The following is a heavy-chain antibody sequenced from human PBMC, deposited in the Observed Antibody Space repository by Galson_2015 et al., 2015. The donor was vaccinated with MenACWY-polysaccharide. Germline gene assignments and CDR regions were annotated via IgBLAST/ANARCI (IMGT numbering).Heavy chain of an antibody. J-gene: IGHJ4*02. CDR1: GGSFSGYQ. V-gene: IGHV4-34*12. Sequence: ETLSLTCTVYGGSFSGYQWNWLRQPPGKGLEWIGEIIHSGIANYNPSLKSRVTISVDTSRNQFSLKLTSVTAADTAVYYCASDSSTGYWGQGTLVTVSS. CDR3: ASDSSTGY. D-gene: IGHD2-2*01. CDR2: IIHSGIA.